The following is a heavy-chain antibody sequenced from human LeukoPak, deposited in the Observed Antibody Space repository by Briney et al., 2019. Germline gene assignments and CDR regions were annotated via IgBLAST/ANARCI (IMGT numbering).Heavy chain of an antibody. Sequence: ASVKVSCKASGYTFTGYYMHWVRQAPGQGLEWMGWISAYNGNTNYAQKLQGRVTMTTDTSTNTAYMELRSLRSDDTAVYYCARDIRAGSLRGADYWGQGTLVTVSS. J-gene: IGHJ4*02. CDR3: ARDIRAGSLRGADY. V-gene: IGHV1-18*04. D-gene: IGHD1-26*01. CDR2: ISAYNGNT. CDR1: GYTFTGYY.